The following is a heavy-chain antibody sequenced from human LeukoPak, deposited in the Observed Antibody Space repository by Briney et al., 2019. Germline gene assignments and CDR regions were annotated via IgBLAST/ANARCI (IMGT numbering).Heavy chain of an antibody. D-gene: IGHD1-26*01. CDR1: GFTFSSYA. J-gene: IGHJ3*02. V-gene: IGHV3-23*01. Sequence: PGGSLRLSCAASGFTFSSYAMSWVRQAPGKGLEWVSAISGSGGSTYYADSVKGRFTISRDNSKNTLYLQMNSLRAEDTAVYYCAKPKGVGATVAYAFDIWGQGTMVTVSS. CDR2: ISGSGGST. CDR3: AKPKGVGATVAYAFDI.